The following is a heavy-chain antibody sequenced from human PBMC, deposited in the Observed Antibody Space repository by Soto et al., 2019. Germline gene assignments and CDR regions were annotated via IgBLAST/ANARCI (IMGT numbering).Heavy chain of an antibody. Sequence: GGSLRLSCAASGFTFSNYWMHWVRQAPGKGLVWVSRINSDGSSTMYADSVKGRFTIFRDNAKNTLYLQMNSLRAEDTAVYYCARDPAPIGWYDYWGQGTLVTVSS. D-gene: IGHD6-19*01. V-gene: IGHV3-74*03. CDR2: INSDGSST. CDR1: GFTFSNYW. CDR3: ARDPAPIGWYDY. J-gene: IGHJ4*02.